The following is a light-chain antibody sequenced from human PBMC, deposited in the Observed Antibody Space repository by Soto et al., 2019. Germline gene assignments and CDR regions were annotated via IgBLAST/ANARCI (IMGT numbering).Light chain of an antibody. CDR2: DAT. V-gene: IGKV1-39*01. CDR3: QQSDGSPRP. CDR1: QSISSY. Sequence: DVQMTQPPSSLSASVGDRVTITCRASQSISSYLNWYQQRPGKAPNLLIYDATRLHSGVPPRFSGSGYGTDFTLTITSLQLEDFATYYCQQSDGSPRPYGQGTKVDI. J-gene: IGKJ1*01.